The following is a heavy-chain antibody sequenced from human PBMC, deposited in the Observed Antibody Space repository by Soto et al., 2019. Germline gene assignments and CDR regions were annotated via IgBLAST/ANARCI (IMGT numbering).Heavy chain of an antibody. CDR2: IYYSGST. V-gene: IGHV4-59*01. CDR3: ARSTYYYGMDV. Sequence: QVQLQESGPGLVKPSETLSLTCTVSGGSISSYYWSWIRQPPGKGLEWIGYIYYSGSTNYNPSLKSRVTRSVDTSKHQRALKLSSVTAADTAVYYCARSTYYYGMDVWGQGTTVTVSS. J-gene: IGHJ6*02. CDR1: GGSISSYY.